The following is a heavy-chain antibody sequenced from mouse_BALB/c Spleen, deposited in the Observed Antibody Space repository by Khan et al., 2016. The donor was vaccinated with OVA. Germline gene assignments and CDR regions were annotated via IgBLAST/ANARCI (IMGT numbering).Heavy chain of an antibody. J-gene: IGHJ2*01. CDR1: GFTFSNYW. CDR3: WMLL. V-gene: IGHV6-6*02. CDR2: IRLKSNDYVT. Sequence: EVKLEESGGGLVQPGGSMKLSCAASGFTFSNYWMNWVRQSPEKGLEWVAEIRLKSNDYVTHYAESVQGRFTISRDSSKSGVYLQMYNLRAEDTGIYYCWMLLWGQGTTLTVSS.